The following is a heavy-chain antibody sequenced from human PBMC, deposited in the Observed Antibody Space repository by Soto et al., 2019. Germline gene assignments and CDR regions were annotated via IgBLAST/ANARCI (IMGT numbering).Heavy chain of an antibody. CDR3: ARGVGDFYYYYMDV. CDR2: IIPLLGIA. Sequence: SVKVSCKASGGTFSSYTISWVRQAPGQGLEWMGRIIPLLGIANYAQKFQGRVTITADKSTSTAYMELSSLTSEDKAVYSCARGVGDFYYYYMDVWGKGTTVTVS. J-gene: IGHJ6*03. CDR1: GGTFSSYT. D-gene: IGHD3-3*01. V-gene: IGHV1-69*02.